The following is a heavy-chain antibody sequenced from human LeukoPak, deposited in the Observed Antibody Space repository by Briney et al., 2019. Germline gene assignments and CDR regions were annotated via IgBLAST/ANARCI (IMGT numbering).Heavy chain of an antibody. D-gene: IGHD2-15*01. Sequence: PGRSLRLSCAASGFTFRSYAMHWVRQAPGKGLEWVSVISYDGSNKYYADSVKGRFTISRDNSKNTLYVQMNSLRDEDTAVYYCAREDKGQVYFDYWGQGTLVTVSS. CDR2: ISYDGSNK. V-gene: IGHV3-30*04. J-gene: IGHJ4*02. CDR3: AREDKGQVYFDY. CDR1: GFTFRSYA.